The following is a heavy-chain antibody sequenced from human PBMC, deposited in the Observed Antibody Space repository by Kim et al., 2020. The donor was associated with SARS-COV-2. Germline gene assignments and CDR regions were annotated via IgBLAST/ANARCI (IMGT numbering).Heavy chain of an antibody. CDR3: ASWRPPDSVDCSTSSCQVIYYFDY. Sequence: ASVKVSCKSSGYTFSSNAMNWVRQAPGQGPEWMGWINTNTGNPTYAQGFAGLYVFSLDTPVSTAYLQINNLKSEDSAVYYCASWRPPDSVDCSTSSCQVIYYFDYWGHRTLVTVSS. D-gene: IGHD2-2*01. CDR2: INTNTGNP. J-gene: IGHJ4*01. V-gene: IGHV7-4-1*02. CDR1: GYTFSSNA.